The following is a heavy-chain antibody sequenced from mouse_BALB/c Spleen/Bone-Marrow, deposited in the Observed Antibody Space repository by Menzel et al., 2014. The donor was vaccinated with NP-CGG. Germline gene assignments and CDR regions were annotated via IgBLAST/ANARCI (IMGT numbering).Heavy chain of an antibody. CDR3: ARVLRPHYYAMDY. J-gene: IGHJ4*01. CDR2: ISDGGSYT. V-gene: IGHV5-4*02. CDR1: GFTFSDYY. D-gene: IGHD1-2*01. Sequence: EVKVVESGGGLVKPGGSLKLSCAASGFTFSDYYMYWVRQTPEKRLEWVATISDGGSYTYYPDSVKGRFTISRDNAKNNLYLQMSSLKSEDTAMYYCARVLRPHYYAMDYWGQGTSVTVSP.